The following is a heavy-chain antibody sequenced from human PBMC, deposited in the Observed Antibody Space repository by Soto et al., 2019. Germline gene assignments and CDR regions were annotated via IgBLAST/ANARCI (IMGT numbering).Heavy chain of an antibody. V-gene: IGHV3-30*02. D-gene: IGHD2-8*01. CDR1: GFAFSTYG. CDR2: VWSDGNKK. CDR3: AKSLILARRVLDS. Sequence: LRLSCTASGFAFSTYGMHWVRQAPGKGLEWLTIVWSDGNKKFYADSVKGRFTISRDNSNNSLYLQMDSLRPEDTAVYYCAKSLILARRVLDSWGQGTLVTVSS. J-gene: IGHJ5*01.